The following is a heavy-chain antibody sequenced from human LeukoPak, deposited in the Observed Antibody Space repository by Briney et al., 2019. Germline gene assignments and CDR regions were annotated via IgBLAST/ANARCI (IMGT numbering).Heavy chain of an antibody. J-gene: IGHJ3*02. Sequence: SETLSLTCAVYGGSFSGYYWSWIRQPPGKGLEWIGEINHSGSTNYNPSLKSRVTISVDTSKNQFSLKLSSVTAADTAVYYCARAIPTYGGNSGGAFDIWGQGTMVTVSS. D-gene: IGHD4-17*01. CDR3: ARAIPTYGGNSGGAFDI. CDR1: GGSFSGYY. V-gene: IGHV4-34*01. CDR2: INHSGST.